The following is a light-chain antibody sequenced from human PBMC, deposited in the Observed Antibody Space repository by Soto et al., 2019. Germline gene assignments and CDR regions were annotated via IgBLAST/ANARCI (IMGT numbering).Light chain of an antibody. V-gene: IGKV1-39*01. CDR3: QQSYSSPPA. CDR2: AAS. Sequence: DIQMTQSPSSLSASVGDRVTITCRTSQSISGYLNWYQQKPGKAPKLLISAASSLQSGVPSRFRGSGSGTDFTLTISRLQPEDFATYYCQQSYSSPPAFGQGTKVEIK. CDR1: QSISGY. J-gene: IGKJ1*01.